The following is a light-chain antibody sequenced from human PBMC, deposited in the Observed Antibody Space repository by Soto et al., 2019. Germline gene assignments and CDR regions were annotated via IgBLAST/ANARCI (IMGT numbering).Light chain of an antibody. V-gene: IGKV1-12*01. J-gene: IGKJ4*01. Sequence: DIQMTQSPSSVSASVGDRVTITYRASQDLTGWLTWYQQKPGKAPKVLIYIASRLQSGVPSRFSGRGSGTDFSLTISNLQPEDFATYFCQQSKTFPLTFGGGTKVDIK. CDR1: QDLTGW. CDR2: IAS. CDR3: QQSKTFPLT.